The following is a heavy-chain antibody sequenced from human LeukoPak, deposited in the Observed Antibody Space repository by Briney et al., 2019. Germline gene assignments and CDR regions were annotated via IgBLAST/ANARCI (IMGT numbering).Heavy chain of an antibody. D-gene: IGHD2-15*01. J-gene: IGHJ4*02. Sequence: PSETLSLTCTVSGGSISSYYWTWIRQPPGKGLEWIGYIYDSGSTNYSPSLKSRVTISVDTSKNQFSLKLSSVTAADTAVYYCAREPSSGGVDYWGQGTLVTVSS. CDR1: GGSISSYY. CDR2: IYDSGST. CDR3: AREPSSGGVDY. V-gene: IGHV4-59*01.